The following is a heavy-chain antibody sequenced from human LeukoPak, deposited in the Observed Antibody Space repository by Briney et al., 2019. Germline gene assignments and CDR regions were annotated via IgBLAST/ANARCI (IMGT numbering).Heavy chain of an antibody. CDR1: GASISSSSSY. CDR2: IYSRGNT. CDR3: AREGLGYYFDY. J-gene: IGHJ4*02. D-gene: IGHD3-16*01. V-gene: IGHV4-39*07. Sequence: SETLSLTCTVSGASISSSSSYWGWIRQPPGKGLEWLGNIYSRGNTYYKPSLRSRVTISIDTSKNQFSLRLTSVTAADTAVYYCAREGLGYYFDYWGQGTLVTVSS.